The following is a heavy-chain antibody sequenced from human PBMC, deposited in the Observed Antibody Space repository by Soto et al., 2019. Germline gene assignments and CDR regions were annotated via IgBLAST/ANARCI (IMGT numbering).Heavy chain of an antibody. Sequence: EVQLVESGGGVVQPGGSLRLSCAASGFTFSSYWMHWVRQAPGKGLVWVSRVNPDGSETSYADSVKGRFTISRDNAKNTLYLQMNSLRAEDTAVYYCARVAVGSYYFDYWGQGTLLTVSS. V-gene: IGHV3-74*01. CDR2: VNPDGSET. D-gene: IGHD6-13*01. CDR3: ARVAVGSYYFDY. CDR1: GFTFSSYW. J-gene: IGHJ4*02.